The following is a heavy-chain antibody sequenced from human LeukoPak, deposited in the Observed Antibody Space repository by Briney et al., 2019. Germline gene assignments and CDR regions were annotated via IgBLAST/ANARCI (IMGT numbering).Heavy chain of an antibody. V-gene: IGHV3-48*01. J-gene: IGHJ6*02. CDR3: ARADDYGDYPSYGMDL. CDR2: ISSSSSTI. CDR1: GFTFSSYS. D-gene: IGHD4-17*01. Sequence: PGGSLRLSCAASGFTFSSYSMNWVRQAPGKGLEWVSYISSSSSTIYYADSVKGRFTISRDNAKNSLYLQMNSLRAEDTAVYYCARADDYGDYPSYGMDLWGQGTTVTVSS.